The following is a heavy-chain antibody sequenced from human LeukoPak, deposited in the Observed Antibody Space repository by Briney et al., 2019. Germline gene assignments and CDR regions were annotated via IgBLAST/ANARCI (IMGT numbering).Heavy chain of an antibody. J-gene: IGHJ3*02. CDR3: ARPTKGYSYGATDAFDI. Sequence: ASVKVSCKASGYTFTSYGISWVRQAPGQGLEWMGWISAYNGNTNYAQKFQGRVTMTRDTSISTAYMELSRLRSDDTAVYYCARPTKGYSYGATDAFDIWGQGTMVTVPS. CDR2: ISAYNGNT. V-gene: IGHV1-18*01. D-gene: IGHD5-18*01. CDR1: GYTFTSYG.